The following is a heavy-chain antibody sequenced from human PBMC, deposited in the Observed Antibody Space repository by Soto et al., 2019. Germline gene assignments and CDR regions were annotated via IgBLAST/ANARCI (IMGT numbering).Heavy chain of an antibody. D-gene: IGHD3-3*01. V-gene: IGHV3-30*18. CDR1: GFTFSSYG. CDR3: AKTIRGTIFGVVIEPYFDY. J-gene: IGHJ4*02. CDR2: ISYDGSNK. Sequence: SLRLSCAASGFTFSSYGMHWVRQAPGKGLEWVAVISYDGSNKYYADSVKGRFTISRDNSKNTLYLQMNSLRAEDTAVYYCAKTIRGTIFGVVIEPYFDYWGQGTLVTVSS.